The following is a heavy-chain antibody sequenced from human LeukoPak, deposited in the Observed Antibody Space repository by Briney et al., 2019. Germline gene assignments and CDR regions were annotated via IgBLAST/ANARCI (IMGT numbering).Heavy chain of an antibody. V-gene: IGHV4-39*07. CDR2: IYYSGST. Sequence: SETLSLTCTVSSDSISSSSYYWGWIRQPPGKGLEWIGTIYYSGSTYYNPSLKSRVTISVDTSKNQFSLKLSSVTAADTAVYYCARVPTVTFFDYWGQGTLVTVSS. J-gene: IGHJ4*02. CDR3: ARVPTVTFFDY. CDR1: SDSISSSSYY. D-gene: IGHD4-17*01.